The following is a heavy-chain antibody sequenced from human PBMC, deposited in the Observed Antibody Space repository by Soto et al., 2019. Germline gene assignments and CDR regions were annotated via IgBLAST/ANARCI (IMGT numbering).Heavy chain of an antibody. CDR2: IYYSGDT. CDR1: GGSINSGGYY. V-gene: IGHV4-31*03. D-gene: IGHD2-2*01. Sequence: KTSETLSLTCTVSGGSINSGGYYWTWIRQHPGRGLESIGYIYYSGDTYYNPSLKSRLSISLDTSKNQFSLKLTSVTAADTAIYYCARFPSRAHYFAMDVWGHGTAVTVSS. J-gene: IGHJ6*02. CDR3: ARFPSRAHYFAMDV.